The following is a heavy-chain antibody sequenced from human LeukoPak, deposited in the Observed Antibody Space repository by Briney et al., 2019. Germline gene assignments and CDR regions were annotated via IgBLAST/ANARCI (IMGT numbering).Heavy chain of an antibody. D-gene: IGHD3-9*01. CDR3: ARGPDYDILADYFDY. Sequence: GGSLRLSCAASGFTFSSYGRQWVRQAPGKGLEWISFIRIDGDSKYYEDSVKGRLTIARDNSKNTLFLQMNSLRPEDTAVYYCARGPDYDILADYFDYWGQGTLVTVSS. CDR2: IRIDGDSK. J-gene: IGHJ4*02. CDR1: GFTFSSYG. V-gene: IGHV3-30*02.